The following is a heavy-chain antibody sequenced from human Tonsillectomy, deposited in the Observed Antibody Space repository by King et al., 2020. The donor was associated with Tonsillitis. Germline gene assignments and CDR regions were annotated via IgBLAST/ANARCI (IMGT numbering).Heavy chain of an antibody. Sequence: VQLVESGGGVVQPGTSLRLSCEVSSFTFRTYVLDWVRPAPGKGLEWVGVISYDGKNKIYAESGKGRFTISRDNSKNTLFMQLNSLRPEDTAVYYCAVRRDCSDSNCYNAFYIWGQGTMVTVSS. V-gene: IGHV3-30*04. J-gene: IGHJ3*02. CDR1: SFTFRTYV. CDR2: ISYDGKNK. CDR3: AVRRDCSDSNCYNAFYI. D-gene: IGHD2-2*02.